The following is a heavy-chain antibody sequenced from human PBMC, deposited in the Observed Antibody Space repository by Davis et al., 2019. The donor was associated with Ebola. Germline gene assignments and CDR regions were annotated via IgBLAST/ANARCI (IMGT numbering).Heavy chain of an antibody. CDR2: IFSAGST. D-gene: IGHD1-1*01. CDR3: ARDPGGHYGMDV. J-gene: IGHJ6*02. V-gene: IGHV3-53*01. Sequence: LGGSLRLSCAASGFTVSSNHMNWVRQAPGKGLEWVSIIFSAGSTNYADSVKGRFTISRDNLKNTLYLEMNNLRAEDTAVYYCARDPGGHYGMDVWGQGTTVTVSS. CDR1: GFTVSSNH.